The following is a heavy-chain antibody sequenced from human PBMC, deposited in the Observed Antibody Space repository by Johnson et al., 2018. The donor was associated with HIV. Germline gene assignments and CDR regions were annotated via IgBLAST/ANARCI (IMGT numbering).Heavy chain of an antibody. Sequence: VQLVESGGGLVQPGGSLRLSCTASGFIFSNYWMSWVRQAPGKGLEWVANINEDGSEIYYVDSVKGRFTISRDNAKKSLYLQMNSLRAEDTAVYFCAKTGAAAGLKDAFDIWGQGTMVTVSS. J-gene: IGHJ3*02. D-gene: IGHD6-13*01. CDR3: AKTGAAAGLKDAFDI. CDR2: INEDGSEI. CDR1: GFIFSNYW. V-gene: IGHV3-7*01.